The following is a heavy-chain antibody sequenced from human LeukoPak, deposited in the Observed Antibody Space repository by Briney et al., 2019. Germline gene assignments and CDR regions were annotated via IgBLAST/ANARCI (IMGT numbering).Heavy chain of an antibody. CDR1: GGTFSSYA. CDR3: ARGDTPNYYDSSGYYYEFDY. CDR2: IIHIFGTA. D-gene: IGHD3-22*01. J-gene: IGHJ4*02. Sequence: ASVKVSCKASGGTFSSYAISWVRQAPGQGLEWMGGIIHIFGTANYAQKFQGRVTITADESTSTAYMEPSSLRSEDTAVYYCARGDTPNYYDSSGYYYEFDYWGQGTLVTVSS. V-gene: IGHV1-69*13.